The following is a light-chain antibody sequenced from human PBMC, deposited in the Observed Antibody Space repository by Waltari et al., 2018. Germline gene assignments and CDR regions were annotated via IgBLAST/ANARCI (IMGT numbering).Light chain of an antibody. Sequence: QSALTQPASVSGSPGQSITISCTGTSSDVAGYNFVSWYQQHPGKAPQPMMYDVGKRPLGVSHRFSGSKSGNTASLTISGLQADDEADYYCGSYTGTSTLYVFGTATEFTVL. CDR2: DVG. J-gene: IGLJ1*01. CDR3: GSYTGTSTLYV. V-gene: IGLV2-14*01. CDR1: SSDVAGYNF.